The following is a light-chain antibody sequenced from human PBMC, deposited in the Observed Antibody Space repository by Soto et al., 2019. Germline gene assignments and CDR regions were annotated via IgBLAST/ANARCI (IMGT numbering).Light chain of an antibody. CDR3: SSYIISSTHWV. J-gene: IGLJ3*02. CDR1: SSDVGGYNY. V-gene: IGLV2-14*01. Sequence: QSALTQPASVSGSPGQSITISCTGTSSDVGGYNYVSWYQQHPGKAPKLMIYDVSNRPSGVSTRVSGSKSGNTASLTIAGLQAEDEAAYYCSSYIISSTHWVFGGGTAVTVL. CDR2: DVS.